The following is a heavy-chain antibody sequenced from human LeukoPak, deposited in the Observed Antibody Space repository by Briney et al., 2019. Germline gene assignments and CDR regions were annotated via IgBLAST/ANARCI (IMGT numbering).Heavy chain of an antibody. CDR2: INHSGST. J-gene: IGHJ4*02. D-gene: IGHD5-24*01. V-gene: IGHV4-39*01. CDR1: GGSISSSSYY. Sequence: SETLSLTCTVSGGSISSSSYYWGWIRQPPGKGLEWIGEINHSGSTNYNPSLKSRVTISVDTSKNQFSLELSSVTAADTAVYYCARQMATYKGFDYWGQGTLVTVSS. CDR3: ARQMATYKGFDY.